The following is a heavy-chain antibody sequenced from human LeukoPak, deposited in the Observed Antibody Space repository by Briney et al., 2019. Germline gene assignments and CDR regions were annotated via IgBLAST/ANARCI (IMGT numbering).Heavy chain of an antibody. Sequence: ASVKVSCKASGYTFTGNYMHWVRQAPGQGLEWMRWINPNSGGTNYAQKLQGRVTMTTDTSTSTAYMELRSLRSDDTAVYYCARLYCSGGSCYSYNWFDPWGQGTLVTVSS. D-gene: IGHD2-15*01. CDR2: INPNSGGT. CDR1: GYTFTGNY. V-gene: IGHV1-2*02. CDR3: ARLYCSGGSCYSYNWFDP. J-gene: IGHJ5*02.